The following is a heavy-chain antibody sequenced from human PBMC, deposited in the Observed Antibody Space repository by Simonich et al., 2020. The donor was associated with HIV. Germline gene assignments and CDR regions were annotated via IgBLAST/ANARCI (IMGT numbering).Heavy chain of an antibody. J-gene: IGHJ4*02. CDR2: INHSGST. CDR3: ARGFYQRLYYFDY. CDR1: GVSFSGYY. Sequence: QVQLQQWGAGLLKPSETLSLTCAVYGVSFSGYYWSWIRQPPGKGRGWIGEINHSGSTNYNPSLKSRVTISVDTSKNQFSLKLSSVTAADTAVYYCARGFYQRLYYFDYWGQGTLVTVSS. V-gene: IGHV4-34*01. D-gene: IGHD2-2*01.